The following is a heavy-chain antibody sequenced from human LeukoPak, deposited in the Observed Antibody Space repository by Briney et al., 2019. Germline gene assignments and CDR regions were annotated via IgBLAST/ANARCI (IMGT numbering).Heavy chain of an antibody. Sequence: PSETLSLTCTVSGGSISSYCWSWIRQPPGKGLEWIGYIYYSGSTNYNPSLKSRVTISVDTSKNQFSLKLSSVTAADTAVYYCARVGGMGLFDYWGQGTLVTVSS. J-gene: IGHJ4*02. V-gene: IGHV4-59*01. CDR3: ARVGGMGLFDY. CDR1: GGSISSYC. D-gene: IGHD2-15*01. CDR2: IYYSGST.